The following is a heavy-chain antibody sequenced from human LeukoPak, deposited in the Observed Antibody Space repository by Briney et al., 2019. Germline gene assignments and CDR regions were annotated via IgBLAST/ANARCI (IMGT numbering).Heavy chain of an antibody. CDR2: INHSGST. J-gene: IGHJ4*02. Sequence: SETLSLTCAVYGGSFSGYYWSWIRQPPGKGLEWIGEINHSGSTNYNPSLKSRVTISVDTSKNQFSLKLSSVTAADTAVYYCARARDPIFGVVMASDYWGQGTLVTVSS. D-gene: IGHD3-3*01. CDR1: GGSFSGYY. V-gene: IGHV4-34*01. CDR3: ARARDPIFGVVMASDY.